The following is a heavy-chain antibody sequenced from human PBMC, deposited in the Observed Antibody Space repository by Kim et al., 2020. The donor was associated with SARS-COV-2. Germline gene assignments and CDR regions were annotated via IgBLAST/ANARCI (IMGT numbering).Heavy chain of an antibody. CDR3: ARHHYDFWRAYPTPIEQ. D-gene: IGHD3-3*01. Sequence: SETLSLTCSVSGGSVNSGNYYWGWIRQPPGKGLELIGSMYYSGSAYYNPSFKGRVTISVDTSENQFSVKLRSVTASDTAVYYCARHHYDFWRAYPTPIEQWGQGALVTVSS. CDR2: MYYSGSA. CDR1: GGSVNSGNYY. J-gene: IGHJ4*02. V-gene: IGHV4-39*01.